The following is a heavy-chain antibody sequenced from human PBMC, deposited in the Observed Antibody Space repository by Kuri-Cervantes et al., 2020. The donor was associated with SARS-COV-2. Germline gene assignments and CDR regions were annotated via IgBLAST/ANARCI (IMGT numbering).Heavy chain of an antibody. D-gene: IGHD1-26*01. V-gene: IGHV4-59*08. CDR1: GASINGFF. J-gene: IGHJ4*02. Sequence: GSLRLSCNVSGASINGFFWSWIRQPPGKGLEWIGYIYYSGSTNYNPSLKSRVTISVDTSKNQFSLKLSSVAAADTAVYYCATRPVESGSSTFDYWGQGTLVTVSS. CDR3: ATRPVESGSSTFDY. CDR2: IYYSGST.